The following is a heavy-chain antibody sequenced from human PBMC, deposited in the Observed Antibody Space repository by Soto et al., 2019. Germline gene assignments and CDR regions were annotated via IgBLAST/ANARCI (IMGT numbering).Heavy chain of an antibody. CDR1: GFAFPNYA. CDR2: VTGSGSTA. D-gene: IGHD3-9*01. V-gene: IGHV3-23*01. J-gene: IGHJ5*02. CDR3: ATPIYDILTGS. Sequence: GESLRLSCAASGFAFPNYAMTWVRQAPGKGLEWVSAVTGSGSTAFYADSVKGRFTISRDNAKNSLYLQMNSLRAEDTAVYYCATPIYDILTGSWGQGTLVTVSS.